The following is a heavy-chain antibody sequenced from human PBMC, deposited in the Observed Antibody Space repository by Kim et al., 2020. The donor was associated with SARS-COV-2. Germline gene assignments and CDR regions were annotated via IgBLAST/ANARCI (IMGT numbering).Heavy chain of an antibody. CDR2: IYADGSEK. Sequence: GGSLRLSCTASGFIFKNYMMGWVRQAPGKGLEWVANIYADGSEKYYVDSVKGRVTISRDNAKNSLYLQMNSLRGEDTAVYYCARDNNYRVDVWGQGTTVTV. CDR3: ARDNNYRVDV. CDR1: GFIFKNYM. J-gene: IGHJ6*02. V-gene: IGHV3-7*01.